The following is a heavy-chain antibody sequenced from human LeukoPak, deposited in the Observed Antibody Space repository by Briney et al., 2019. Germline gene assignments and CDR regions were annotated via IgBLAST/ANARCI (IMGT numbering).Heavy chain of an antibody. CDR1: GGTFSSYA. Sequence: ASVKVSCKASGGTFSSYAISWVRQAPGQGLEWMGGIIPIFGTANYAQKFQGRVTITADESTSTAYMELSSLRSEDTAVYYCAGGAAVSGSPFQGDYWGQGTLVTVSS. J-gene: IGHJ4*02. V-gene: IGHV1-69*13. CDR3: AGGAAVSGSPFQGDY. CDR2: IIPIFGTA. D-gene: IGHD1-20*01.